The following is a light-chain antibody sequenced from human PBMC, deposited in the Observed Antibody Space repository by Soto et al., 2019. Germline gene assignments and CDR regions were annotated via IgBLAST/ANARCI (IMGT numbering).Light chain of an antibody. J-gene: IGKJ1*01. V-gene: IGKV1-17*03. CDR2: AAS. Sequence: DIQMTQSPSAMSASVGDRVTITCRASQDINNYLVWFQQKPGTVPKRLIYAASSLQSGVPSRFSGSRSGTDFTLTISSLQSEDFAVYYCQRYNNWPPWTFGQGTKVDIK. CDR1: QDINNY. CDR3: QRYNNWPPWT.